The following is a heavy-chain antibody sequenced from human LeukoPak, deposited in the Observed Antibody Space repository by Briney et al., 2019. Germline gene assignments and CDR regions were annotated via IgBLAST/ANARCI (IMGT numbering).Heavy chain of an antibody. CDR3: ARRGYCSSTSCPPDY. CDR1: GYSFTSYW. V-gene: IGHV5-51*01. Sequence: GESLEISCKGSGYSFTSYWIGWVRQMPGKGLEWMGIIYPGDSDTRYSPSFQGQVTISADKSISTAYLQWSSLKASDTAMYYCARRGYCSSTSCPPDYWGQGTLDTVSS. CDR2: IYPGDSDT. J-gene: IGHJ4*02. D-gene: IGHD2-2*01.